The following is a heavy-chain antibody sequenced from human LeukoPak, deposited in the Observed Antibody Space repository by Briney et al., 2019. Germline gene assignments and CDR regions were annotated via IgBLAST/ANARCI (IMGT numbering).Heavy chain of an antibody. D-gene: IGHD6-6*01. CDR2: IIPIFGTA. CDR3: ARLPLRSIAVGYYGMDV. J-gene: IGHJ6*02. Sequence: ASVKVSCKASGGTFTSYAISWVRQAPGQGLEWMGGIIPIFGTANYAQKFQGRVTITADESTSTAYMELSSLRSEDTAVYYCARLPLRSIAVGYYGMDVWGQGTTVTVSS. V-gene: IGHV1-69*13. CDR1: GGTFTSYA.